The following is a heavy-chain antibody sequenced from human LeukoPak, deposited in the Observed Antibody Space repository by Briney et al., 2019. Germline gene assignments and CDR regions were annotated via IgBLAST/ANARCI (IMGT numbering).Heavy chain of an antibody. J-gene: IGHJ4*02. V-gene: IGHV3-30-3*01. Sequence: GGSLRLSCAASGFTFSSYAMHWVRQAPGKGLEWVAVISYDGSNKYYADSVKGRFTISRDNSKNTLHLQMNSLRAEDTAVYYCAKGGPSGLNSGWYMAVSNTQNDYWGQGTLVTVSS. CDR1: GFTFSSYA. D-gene: IGHD6-19*01. CDR3: AKGGPSGLNSGWYMAVSNTQNDY. CDR2: ISYDGSNK.